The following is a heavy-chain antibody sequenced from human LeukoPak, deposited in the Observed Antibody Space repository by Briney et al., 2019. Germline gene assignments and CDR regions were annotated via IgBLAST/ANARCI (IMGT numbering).Heavy chain of an antibody. J-gene: IGHJ4*02. CDR2: ISGTGGST. CDR3: ARNQHWSRDI. V-gene: IGHV3-23*01. D-gene: IGHD2-8*02. CDR1: GFTFDSFA. Sequence: PGGSLRLSCAASGFTFDSFAMSWVRQASGKGLEWVSSISGTGGSTYYADSVKGRVSISRDNSKNILYLQMDSLRVDDTAVYYCARNQHWSRDIWGQGILVTVSS.